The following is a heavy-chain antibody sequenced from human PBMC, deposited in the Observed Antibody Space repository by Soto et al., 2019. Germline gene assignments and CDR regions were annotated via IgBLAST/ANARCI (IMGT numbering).Heavy chain of an antibody. CDR2: IYYSGST. Sequence: QVQLQESGPGLVKPSQTLSLTCTVSGGSISSGGYYWSWIRQHPGKGLEWIGYIYYSGSTYYNPSLKSRGTQSVDTSKNHFSRKLSSVTAGETAVYYCGRIDIWGQGTMVTGSS. CDR3: GRIDI. V-gene: IGHV4-31*03. CDR1: GGSISSGGYY. J-gene: IGHJ3*02.